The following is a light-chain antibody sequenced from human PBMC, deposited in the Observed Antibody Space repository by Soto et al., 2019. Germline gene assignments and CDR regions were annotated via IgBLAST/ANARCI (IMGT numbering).Light chain of an antibody. CDR2: DAS. CDR3: HQYVSSPLT. J-gene: IGKJ2*01. V-gene: IGKV3-20*01. Sequence: EIVLTQSPGTLFFSPGEGATVSCRASQRVNSNFLAWFQQKPGQAPRLLIHDASRRATGIPDRFSGSGSGTDFTLSISRLEPEDFAVYYCHQYVSSPLTFGQGTKLEIK. CDR1: QRVNSNF.